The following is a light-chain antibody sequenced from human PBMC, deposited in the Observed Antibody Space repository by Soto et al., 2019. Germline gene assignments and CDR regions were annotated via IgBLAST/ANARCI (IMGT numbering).Light chain of an antibody. CDR1: EIIRGY. CDR2: GAS. V-gene: IGKV1-39*01. J-gene: IGKJ4*01. Sequence: DIQMTQSPSSLSASVGDRVTIACRASEIIRGYLNWYQQKPGRAPKLLIFGASSLQSGVPARFSGSGSDKEFTLTISRLQPEDFATYYGQESYSAPQFTFAGGTKVEIK. CDR3: QESYSAPQFT.